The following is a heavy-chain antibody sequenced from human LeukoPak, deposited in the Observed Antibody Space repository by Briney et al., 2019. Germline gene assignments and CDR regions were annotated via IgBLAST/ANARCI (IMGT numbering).Heavy chain of an antibody. J-gene: IGHJ4*02. CDR2: MYQTGNP. V-gene: IGHV4-39*01. Sequence: SETHSLTCTVSGDPITRNTNFWPWIRQPPAKGLEWLDSMYQTGNPYYNSSLQSRVTLSVDTSRNQFPLKLTSVTAADTAVFYCDHEDYNDFNSFDFWGQGNLVTVSS. CDR1: GDPITRNTNF. D-gene: IGHD4-17*01. CDR3: DHEDYNDFNSFDF.